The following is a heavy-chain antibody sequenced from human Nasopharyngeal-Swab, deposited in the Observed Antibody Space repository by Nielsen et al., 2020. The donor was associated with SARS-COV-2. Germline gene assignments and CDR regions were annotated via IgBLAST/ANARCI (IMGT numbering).Heavy chain of an antibody. V-gene: IGHV3-23*01. CDR1: GLTFSSYA. CDR3: AKALVPNSMVRGDLFDY. J-gene: IGHJ4*02. Sequence: GESLKISCAASGLTFSSYAMSWVRQAPGRGLEWVSAISGSGGSTYYADSVKGRFTISRDNSKNTLYLQMNSLRAEDTAVYYCAKALVPNSMVRGDLFDYWGQGTLVTVSS. CDR2: ISGSGGST. D-gene: IGHD3-10*01.